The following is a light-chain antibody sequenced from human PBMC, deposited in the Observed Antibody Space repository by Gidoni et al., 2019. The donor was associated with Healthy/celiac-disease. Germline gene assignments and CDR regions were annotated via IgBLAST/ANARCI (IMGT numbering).Light chain of an antibody. V-gene: IGKV1-39*01. Sequence: IQMTQSPSSLSASVGDRVTITCRASQSISSYLNWYQQKPGKPPKLLIYAASSLQSGVPSRFSGSGSGTDFTLTISILQPEDFATYYCQQSYSTRYTFGQGTKLEIK. CDR3: QQSYSTRYT. J-gene: IGKJ2*01. CDR1: QSISSY. CDR2: AAS.